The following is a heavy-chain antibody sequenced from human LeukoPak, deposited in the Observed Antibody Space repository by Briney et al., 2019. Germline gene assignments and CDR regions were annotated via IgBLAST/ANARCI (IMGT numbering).Heavy chain of an antibody. CDR3: ARLSTMSTAANIFGY. V-gene: IGHV4-59*01. J-gene: IGHJ4*02. D-gene: IGHD6-6*01. CDR1: GGSIRSYY. CDR2: IYYSGGA. Sequence: SETLSLTCTVSGGSIRSYYWSWIRQPPGKGLEWIGYIYYSGGANYNPSLKSRVTISVDTSKNQFSLKPSSVTAADTAVYYCARLSTMSTAANIFGYWGQGTLVTVSS.